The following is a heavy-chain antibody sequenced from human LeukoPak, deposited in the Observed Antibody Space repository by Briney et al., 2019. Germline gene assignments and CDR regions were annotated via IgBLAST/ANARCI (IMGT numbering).Heavy chain of an antibody. CDR3: ARDLESSTSSAFDY. J-gene: IGHJ4*02. V-gene: IGHV3-11*06. D-gene: IGHD6-6*01. CDR2: ISRSSSYT. CDR1: GFTFSDYY. Sequence: GGSLRLSCAASGFTFSDYYMSWIRQAPGKGLEWISYISRSSSYTNYADSVKGRFTISRDNAKNSLYLQMSSLRAEDTAVYYCARDLESSTSSAFDYWAREPWSPSPQ.